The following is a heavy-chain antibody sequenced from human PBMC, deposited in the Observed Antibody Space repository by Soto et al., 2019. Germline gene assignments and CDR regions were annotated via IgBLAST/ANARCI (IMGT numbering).Heavy chain of an antibody. V-gene: IGHV4-34*01. CDR2: INHSRST. J-gene: IGHJ6*02. CDR3: ARVPLDYYYYYGMDV. CDR1: GGSFSGYY. Sequence: SETLSLTCAVYGGSFSGYYWSWIRQPPGKGLEWIGEINHSRSTNYNPSLKSRVTISVDTSKNQFSLKLSSVTAADTAVYYCARVPLDYYYYYGMDVWGQGTTVTVSS.